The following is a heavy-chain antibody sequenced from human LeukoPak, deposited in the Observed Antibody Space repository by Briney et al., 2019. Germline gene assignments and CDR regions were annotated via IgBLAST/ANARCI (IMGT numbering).Heavy chain of an antibody. Sequence: PSETLSLTCAVYGGSFSGYYWSWIRQPPGKGLEWIGEINHSGSTNYNPSLKSRVTISVDTSKNQFSLKLSSVTAAGTAVYYCARVSGGGRDYWGQGTLVTVSS. D-gene: IGHD6-19*01. J-gene: IGHJ4*02. CDR3: ARVSGGGRDY. CDR1: GGSFSGYY. V-gene: IGHV4-34*01. CDR2: INHSGST.